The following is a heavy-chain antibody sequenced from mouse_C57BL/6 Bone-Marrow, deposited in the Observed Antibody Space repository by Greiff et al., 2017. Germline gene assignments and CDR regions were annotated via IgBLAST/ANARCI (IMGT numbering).Heavy chain of an antibody. J-gene: IGHJ1*03. CDR3: TRYYGSSYFDV. Sequence: EVKVVESGEGLVKPGGSLKLSCAASGFTFSSSAMSWVRQTPEKRLEWVAYISSGGDYLSYADTVKGRFTISSYNARNTLYLQRSSVKSEDTDMYYCTRYYGSSYFDVGGTGTTVTVSS. CDR1: GFTFSSSA. CDR2: ISSGGDYL. D-gene: IGHD1-1*01. V-gene: IGHV5-9-1*02.